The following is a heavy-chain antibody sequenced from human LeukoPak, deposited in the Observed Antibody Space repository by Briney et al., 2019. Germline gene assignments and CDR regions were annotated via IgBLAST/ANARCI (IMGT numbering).Heavy chain of an antibody. Sequence: GGSLRLSCAASGFTFSSYSMNWVRQAPGKGLEWVSSISSSSSYIYYADSVKGRFTISRDNAKNSLYLQMNSLRAEDTAVYYCARDRIGELDDAFDIWGQGTMVTVSS. CDR1: GFTFSSYS. J-gene: IGHJ3*02. CDR2: ISSSSSYI. CDR3: ARDRIGELDDAFDI. D-gene: IGHD4-17*01. V-gene: IGHV3-21*04.